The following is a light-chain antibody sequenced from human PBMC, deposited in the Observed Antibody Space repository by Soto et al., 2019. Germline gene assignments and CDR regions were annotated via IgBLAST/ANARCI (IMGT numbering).Light chain of an antibody. Sequence: QSVLTQPASVSGSPGQSITISCTGTRSDIGAYNFVSWYQQHPGEVPKLILYDVNVRPSGVSNRFSGSKSGNTASLTISGLQAEDGVDYSCTPWTTGTTMIFAGGTKPTV. V-gene: IGLV2-14*03. CDR1: RSDIGAYNF. CDR2: DVN. CDR3: TPWTTGTTMI. J-gene: IGLJ2*01.